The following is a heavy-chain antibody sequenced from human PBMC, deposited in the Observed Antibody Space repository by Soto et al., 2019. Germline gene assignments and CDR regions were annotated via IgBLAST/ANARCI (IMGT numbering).Heavy chain of an antibody. CDR3: TTDSRTTLPEIRFDY. V-gene: IGHV3-15*07. CDR1: GFTFSSYG. J-gene: IGHJ4*01. D-gene: IGHD1-26*01. CDR2: VKSKTDGGSS. Sequence: GGSLRLSCAASGFTFSSYGINWVRQVPGKGLEWVGRVKSKTDGGSSDYAAAVKGRFAVSRDDSRHIVYLQMNSLKIEDTGVYYCTTDSRTTLPEIRFDYWGHGTQVTVSS.